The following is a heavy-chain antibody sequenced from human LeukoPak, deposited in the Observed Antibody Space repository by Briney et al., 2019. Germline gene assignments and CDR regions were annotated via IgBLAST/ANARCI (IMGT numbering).Heavy chain of an antibody. CDR2: IYHSGST. Sequence: SETLSLTCAVSGDSISSSNWWSWVRQPPGQGLEWIGEIYHSGSTYYNPSLKSRVTISVDTSKNQFSLKLTSVTATDAAVYYCARDDTSGYNDYWGQGTLVTVSS. D-gene: IGHD3-22*01. CDR3: ARDDTSGYNDY. V-gene: IGHV4-4*02. J-gene: IGHJ4*02. CDR1: GDSISSSNW.